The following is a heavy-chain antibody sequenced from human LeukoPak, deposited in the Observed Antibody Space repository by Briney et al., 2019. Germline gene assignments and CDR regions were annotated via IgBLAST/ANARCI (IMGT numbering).Heavy chain of an antibody. CDR3: AQSPGSSGYYYLDY. CDR1: GGSISSGGYY. J-gene: IGHJ4*02. CDR2: IYYSGST. V-gene: IGHV4-31*03. D-gene: IGHD3-22*01. Sequence: SETLSLTCTVSGGSISSGGYYWSWIRQHPGKGLEWIGYIYYSGSTYYNPSLKSRVTISVDTSKNQFSLKLSSVTAADTAVYYCAQSPGSSGYYYLDYWGQGTLVTVSS.